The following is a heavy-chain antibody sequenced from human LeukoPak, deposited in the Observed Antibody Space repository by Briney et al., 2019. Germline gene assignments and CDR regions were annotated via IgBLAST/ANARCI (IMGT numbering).Heavy chain of an antibody. CDR2: ISAYNGNT. D-gene: IGHD4-17*01. CDR3: ARDRPDDYGDYVGG. J-gene: IGHJ4*02. Sequence: ASVKVSCKASGYTFTSYGISWVRQAPGQGLEWMGWISAYNGNTNYAQKFQGRVTITADKSTSTAYMELSSLRSEDTAVYYCARDRPDDYGDYVGGWGQGTLVTVSS. V-gene: IGHV1-18*01. CDR1: GYTFTSYG.